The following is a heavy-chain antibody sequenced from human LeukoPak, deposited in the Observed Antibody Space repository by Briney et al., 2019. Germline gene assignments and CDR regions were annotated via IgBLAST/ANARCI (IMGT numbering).Heavy chain of an antibody. CDR2: IKTDGSST. CDR1: GFTFSNYW. CDR3: ASQVVVTALDP. V-gene: IGHV3-74*01. J-gene: IGHJ5*02. Sequence: GGSLRLSCAASGFTFSNYWMHWVRQAPGEGLVWVSRIKTDGSSTNYADSVKGRFTISRDNAKNTLYLQMNSLRAEDTAVYYCASQVVVTALDPWGQGTLVTVSS. D-gene: IGHD2-21*02.